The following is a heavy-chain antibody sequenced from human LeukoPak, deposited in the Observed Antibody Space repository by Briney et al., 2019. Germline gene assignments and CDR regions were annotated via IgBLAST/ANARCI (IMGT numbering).Heavy chain of an antibody. V-gene: IGHV3-23*01. Sequence: GGSLRLSCAASGFTFSSYAMTWVRQAPGKGLEWVSGISSSGGDTYYAESVKGRFTISRDNSKNTLYLQMNSLRAEDTAVYYCAKDGGWPNLMENWFDPWGQGTLVTVSS. CDR2: ISSSGGDT. D-gene: IGHD2-8*01. CDR1: GFTFSSYA. CDR3: AKDGGWPNLMENWFDP. J-gene: IGHJ5*02.